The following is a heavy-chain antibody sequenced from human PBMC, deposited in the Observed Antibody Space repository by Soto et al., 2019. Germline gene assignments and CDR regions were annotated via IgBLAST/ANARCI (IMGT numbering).Heavy chain of an antibody. V-gene: IGHV3-23*01. CDR2: ISGSGGIT. J-gene: IGHJ4*02. D-gene: IGHD6-19*01. CDR3: AKDPRIGIAVAGVFDY. Sequence: EVQLLESGGGLVQPGGSLRLSCAASGFTFSTYAMSWVRQAPGKGLEWVSAISGSGGITYYADSVKGRFTISRDNSKNTLYLQMNSLRAEDTAVYYCAKDPRIGIAVAGVFDYWGQGTLVTVSS. CDR1: GFTFSTYA.